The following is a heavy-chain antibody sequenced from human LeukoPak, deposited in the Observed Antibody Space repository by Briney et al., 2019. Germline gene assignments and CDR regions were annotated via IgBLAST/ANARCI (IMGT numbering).Heavy chain of an antibody. CDR2: IIPILGIA. J-gene: IGHJ4*02. D-gene: IGHD3-9*01. Sequence: SVKVSCKASGGTFSSYAISWVRQAPGQGLEWMGRIIPILGIANYAQKFQGRVTITADKSTSTAYMELSNLRSEDTAVYYCARDWTYYDILTGYQQSDYWGQGTLVTVSS. V-gene: IGHV1-69*04. CDR3: ARDWTYYDILTGYQQSDY. CDR1: GGTFSSYA.